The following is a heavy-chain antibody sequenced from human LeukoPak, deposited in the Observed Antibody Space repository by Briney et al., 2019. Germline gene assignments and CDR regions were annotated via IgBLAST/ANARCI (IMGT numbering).Heavy chain of an antibody. J-gene: IGHJ4*02. V-gene: IGHV3-66*01. CDR1: GFTVSTNF. D-gene: IGHD5-24*01. Sequence: GGSLTLSCAASGFTVSTNFMSCVRHAPGGGLEWGSVNYSGGNTYYADYAKGRFSTSRDNSKNTLYLQMNSLRVEDTAIYYCAKNSGRDGYNDYFDYWGQGTLVTVSS. CDR3: AKNSGRDGYNDYFDY. CDR2: NYSGGNT.